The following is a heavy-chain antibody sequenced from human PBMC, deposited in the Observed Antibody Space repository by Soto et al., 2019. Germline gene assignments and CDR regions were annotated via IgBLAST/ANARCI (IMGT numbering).Heavy chain of an antibody. CDR2: INNSGST. V-gene: IGHV4-34*01. CDR3: ARGGQLVQFDY. J-gene: IGHJ4*02. Sequence: QVQLQQWGAGLLKPSETLSLTCAVYGGSFSGYYWSWIRHPPGKGLEWIGEINNSGSTNYNPSLKSRVTISVDTSKNQFSLKLSSVTAADTAVYYCARGGQLVQFDYWGQGTLVTVSS. D-gene: IGHD6-6*01. CDR1: GGSFSGYY.